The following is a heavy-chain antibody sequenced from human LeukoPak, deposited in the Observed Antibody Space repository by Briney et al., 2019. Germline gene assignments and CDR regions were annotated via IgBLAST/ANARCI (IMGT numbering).Heavy chain of an antibody. CDR2: IWYDGSKK. D-gene: IGHD5-18*01. V-gene: IGHV3-33*06. J-gene: IGHJ5*02. CDR3: AKDLSYGSNWFDP. CDR1: GFIFSSHG. Sequence: GGSLRLXCAASGFIFSSHGMHWVRQAPGKGLESVALIWYDGSKKNYADSVKGRFTISRDDSKSTLYLQMNSLRAEDTAIYYCAKDLSYGSNWFDPWGQGTLVTVSS.